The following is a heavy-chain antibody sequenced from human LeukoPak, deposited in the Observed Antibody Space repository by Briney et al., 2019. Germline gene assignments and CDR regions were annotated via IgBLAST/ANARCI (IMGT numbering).Heavy chain of an antibody. J-gene: IGHJ4*02. D-gene: IGHD3-3*01. CDR3: XXGLRYXFWSGYYXGRSYFDY. Sequence: SETLSLTCTVSGGSISSGGYYWSWIRQPPGKGLEWIGEINHSGSTNYNPSLKSRVTISVDTSKNQFSLKLSSVTAADTAVYYXXXGLRYXFWSGYYXGRSYFDYWGQGTLVTVSS. V-gene: IGHV4-39*07. CDR1: GGSISSGGYY. CDR2: INHSGST.